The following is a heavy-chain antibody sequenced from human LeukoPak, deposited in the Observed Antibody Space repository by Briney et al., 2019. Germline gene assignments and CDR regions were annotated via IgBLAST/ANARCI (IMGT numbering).Heavy chain of an antibody. Sequence: EASVKVSCKASGYTFTSYYMHWVRQAPGQGLEWMGGIIPIFGTANYAQKFQGRVTITADKSTSTAYMELSSLRSEDTAVYYCARADTAMAPTDYWGQGTLVTVSS. V-gene: IGHV1-69*06. CDR2: IIPIFGTA. CDR1: GYTFTSYY. CDR3: ARADTAMAPTDY. J-gene: IGHJ4*02. D-gene: IGHD5-18*01.